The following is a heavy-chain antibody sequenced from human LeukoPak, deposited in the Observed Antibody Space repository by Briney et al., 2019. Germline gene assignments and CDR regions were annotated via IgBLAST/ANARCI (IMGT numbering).Heavy chain of an antibody. CDR1: GGSISSYY. CDR3: ARDSGPCGGDCYSV. V-gene: IGHV4-4*07. Sequence: SETLSLTCTVSGGSISSYYWSWIRQPAGKGLEWIGRIYTSGSTNYNPSLKSRVTISVDTSKNQFSLKLSSVTAADTAVYYCARDSGPCGGDCYSVWGQGTLVTVSS. CDR2: IYTSGST. D-gene: IGHD2-21*02. J-gene: IGHJ4*02.